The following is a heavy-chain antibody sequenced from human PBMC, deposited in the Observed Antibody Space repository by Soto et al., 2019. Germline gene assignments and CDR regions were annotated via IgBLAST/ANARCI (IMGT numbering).Heavy chain of an antibody. CDR1: GFTFGDYA. CDR2: IRSKAYGGTT. D-gene: IGHD3-3*01. Sequence: GGSLRLSCTASGFTFGDYAMSWFRQAPGKGLEWVGFIRSKAYGGTTEYAASVKGRFTISRDDSKSIAYLQMNSLKTEDTAVYYCTRAVTIFGVVQHFDYWGQGTLVTVSS. CDR3: TRAVTIFGVVQHFDY. V-gene: IGHV3-49*03. J-gene: IGHJ4*02.